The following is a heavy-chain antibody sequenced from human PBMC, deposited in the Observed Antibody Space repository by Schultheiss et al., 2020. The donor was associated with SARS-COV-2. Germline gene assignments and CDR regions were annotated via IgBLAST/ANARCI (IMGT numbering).Heavy chain of an antibody. J-gene: IGHJ6*02. CDR2: TYYRSKWYN. Sequence: SQTLSLTCAISGDSVSSNSAAWNWIRQSPSRGLEWLGRTYYRSKWYNDYAVSVKSRITINPDTSKNQFSLQLNSVTPEDTAVYYCARDRAPRLLYYYYYYGMDVWGQGTTVTVSS. D-gene: IGHD2-15*01. CDR3: ARDRAPRLLYYYYYYGMDV. V-gene: IGHV6-1*01. CDR1: GDSVSSNSAA.